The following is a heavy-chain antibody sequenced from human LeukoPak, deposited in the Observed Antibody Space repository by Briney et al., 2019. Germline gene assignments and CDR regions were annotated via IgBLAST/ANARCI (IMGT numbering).Heavy chain of an antibody. CDR2: ISSSSSTI. V-gene: IGHV3-48*01. J-gene: IGHJ4*02. CDR3: ARKEGANCFDY. Sequence: PGGSLRLSCAASGFTFSSYSMNWVRQAPGKGLEWVSYISSSSSTIYYADSVKGRFTISRDNSKNTLYLQMNSLRAEDTAVYYCARKEGANCFDYWGQGTLVTVSS. D-gene: IGHD1-26*01. CDR1: GFTFSSYS.